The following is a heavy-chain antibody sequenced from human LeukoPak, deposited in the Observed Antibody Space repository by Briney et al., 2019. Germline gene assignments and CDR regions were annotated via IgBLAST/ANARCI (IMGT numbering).Heavy chain of an antibody. Sequence: ASVKVSCKVSGYTLTELSMHWVRQAPGKGLEWMGGFDPEDGETIYAQKFQGRVTITADKSTSTAYMELSSLRSEDTAVYYCASQDIVVVVAATDAFDIWGQGTMVTVSS. CDR3: ASQDIVVVVAATDAFDI. CDR2: FDPEDGET. CDR1: GYTLTELS. J-gene: IGHJ3*02. V-gene: IGHV1-24*01. D-gene: IGHD2-15*01.